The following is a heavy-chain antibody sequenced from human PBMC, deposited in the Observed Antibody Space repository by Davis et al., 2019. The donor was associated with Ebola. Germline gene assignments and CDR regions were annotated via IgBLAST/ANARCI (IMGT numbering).Heavy chain of an antibody. CDR2: ISSISTST. CDR1: GFTFNIFD. Sequence: GESLKISCAASGFTFNIFDMHWVRQAPGKGLEWVSYISSISTSTYYADSVKGRFTISRDNAKNSLYLQMNSLRVEDTAVFYCAKGRYSYADLWDDFDYWGQGTLVTVSS. V-gene: IGHV3-48*01. CDR3: AKGRYSYADLWDDFDY. D-gene: IGHD5-18*01. J-gene: IGHJ4*02.